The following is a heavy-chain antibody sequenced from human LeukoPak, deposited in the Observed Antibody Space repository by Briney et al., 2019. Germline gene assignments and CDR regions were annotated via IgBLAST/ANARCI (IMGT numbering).Heavy chain of an antibody. CDR2: IYYSGRT. CDR3: ARHYGDYGPAPHYYYYMDV. V-gene: IGHV4-31*03. J-gene: IGHJ6*03. CDR1: GGSLSSGGYY. D-gene: IGHD4-17*01. Sequence: SETLSLTCTVSGGSLSSGGYYWSWIRQHPGKGLEWVEYIYYSGRTYYNPSLQSRVNISVDTSKNQFSLKLSSVTAADTAVYYCARHYGDYGPAPHYYYYMDVWGKGTTVTVSS.